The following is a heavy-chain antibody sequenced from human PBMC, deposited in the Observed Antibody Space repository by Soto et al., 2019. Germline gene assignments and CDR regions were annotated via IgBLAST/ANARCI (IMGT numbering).Heavy chain of an antibody. V-gene: IGHV3-72*01. CDR1: GFTFSDHY. CDR3: VRVNTYGREFNFDY. Sequence: EVQLVESGGGLVQPGGSLRLSCAASGFTFSDHYMEWVRQAPGKGLEWVGRSRNKASDYTTEYAASVKGRFTLSTDDSTNLLYLHMNSLKTEDTAVYYCVRVNTYGREFNFDYWGQGTLVTVPS. D-gene: IGHD3-10*01. CDR2: SRNKASDYTT. J-gene: IGHJ4*02.